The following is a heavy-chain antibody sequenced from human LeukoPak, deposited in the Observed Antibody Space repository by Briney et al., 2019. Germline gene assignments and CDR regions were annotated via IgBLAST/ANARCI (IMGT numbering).Heavy chain of an antibody. J-gene: IGHJ4*02. V-gene: IGHV3-30*18. CDR2: ISYDGSNK. CDR3: AKSTTVTTQQRGYFDY. D-gene: IGHD4-11*01. CDR1: GFSLSAYA. Sequence: PGGSLRLSCATSGFSLSAYAMHWVRQAPGKGLEWVAVISYDGSNKYFADSVKGRFTISRDNPKNTLCLQMNSLRAEDTAMYYCAKSTTVTTQQRGYFDYWGQGTLVTVSS.